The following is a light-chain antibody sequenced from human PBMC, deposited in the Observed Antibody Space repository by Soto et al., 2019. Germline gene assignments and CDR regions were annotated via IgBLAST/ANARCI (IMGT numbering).Light chain of an antibody. V-gene: IGKV1-33*01. CDR3: QQYDNLPIT. CDR2: DAS. CDR1: QSITTW. Sequence: QITQSPSTVSAYVGDSVTITCRASQSITTWLAWYQQKPGKAPKLLIYDASNLETGVPSRFSGSGSGTDFTFTISSLKPEDSETYEGQQYDNLPITFCQGTRLEIK. J-gene: IGKJ5*01.